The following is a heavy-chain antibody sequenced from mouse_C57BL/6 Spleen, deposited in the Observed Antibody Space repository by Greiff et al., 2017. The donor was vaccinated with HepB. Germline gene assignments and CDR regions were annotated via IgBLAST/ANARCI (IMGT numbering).Heavy chain of an antibody. V-gene: IGHV1-62-2*01. D-gene: IGHD2-9*01. CDR3: ARHEGAYYGYDGPMDY. Sequence: QVQLKESGAELVKPGASVKLSCKASGYTFTEYTIHWVKQRSGQGLEWIGWFYPGSGSIKYNEKFKDKATLTADKSSSTVYMELSRLTSEDSAVYFCARHEGAYYGYDGPMDYWGQGTSVTVSS. J-gene: IGHJ4*01. CDR1: GYTFTEYT. CDR2: FYPGSGSI.